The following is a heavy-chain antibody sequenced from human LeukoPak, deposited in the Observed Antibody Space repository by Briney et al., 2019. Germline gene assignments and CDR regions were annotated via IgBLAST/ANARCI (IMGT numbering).Heavy chain of an antibody. Sequence: GGSLRLSCAGSGFAFNTYTLNWVRQAPGRGLEWVSSITTSSSYIYYAGSVKGRFTVSRDNARNSLFLQMDSLRAEDTAVYFCARSTTDYYFYMDVWGKGTTVTVSS. CDR1: GFAFNTYT. J-gene: IGHJ6*03. CDR3: ARSTTDYYFYMDV. V-gene: IGHV3-21*01. CDR2: ITTSSSYI. D-gene: IGHD4-11*01.